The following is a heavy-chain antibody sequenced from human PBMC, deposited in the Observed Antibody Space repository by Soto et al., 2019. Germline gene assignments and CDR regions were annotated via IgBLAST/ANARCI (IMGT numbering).Heavy chain of an antibody. V-gene: IGHV3-23*01. CDR1: GFTFRSYA. Sequence: GGSLRLSCAASGFTFRSYAMSWVRQAPGKGLEWVSGISGSGDNTFYADSVEGRITISRDNSKNTLYLQMNSLRAEDTAVYYCAKDYRCSGGSCYCDYWGQGTLVTVSS. J-gene: IGHJ4*02. CDR3: AKDYRCSGGSCYCDY. D-gene: IGHD2-15*01. CDR2: ISGSGDNT.